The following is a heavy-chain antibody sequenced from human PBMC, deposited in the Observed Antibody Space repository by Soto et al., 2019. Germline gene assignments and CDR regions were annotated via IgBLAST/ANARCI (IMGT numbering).Heavy chain of an antibody. CDR3: VERSFDI. Sequence: SETLSLTCAVYGGSFSAYYWNWVRQPPGKGLEWIGEINHSGRTNYSPSLKSRVTMSLHTSNNQFSLKLNSVTAADTAIYYCVERSFDIWGQGTKVTVSS. J-gene: IGHJ3*02. CDR2: INHSGRT. CDR1: GGSFSAYY. D-gene: IGHD6-25*01. V-gene: IGHV4-34*01.